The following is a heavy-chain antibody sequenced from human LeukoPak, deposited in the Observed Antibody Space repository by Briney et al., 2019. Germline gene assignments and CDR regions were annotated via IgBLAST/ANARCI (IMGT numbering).Heavy chain of an antibody. Sequence: SETLSLTCTVSGDSISSYYWSWIRQPPGEGLEWMGYINYSGNTNYNPSLKSRVTISVDTSKNQFSLRLTSVTAADTAVYYCAREGRQDYVYFDCWGQGTLVTVSS. CDR2: INYSGNT. D-gene: IGHD4-17*01. J-gene: IGHJ4*02. CDR1: GDSISSYY. V-gene: IGHV4-59*01. CDR3: AREGRQDYVYFDC.